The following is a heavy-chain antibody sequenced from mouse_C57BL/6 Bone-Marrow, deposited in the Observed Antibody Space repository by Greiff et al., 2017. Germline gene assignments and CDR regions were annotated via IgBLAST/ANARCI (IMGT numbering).Heavy chain of an antibody. CDR2: IDPANGNT. CDR3: ARWDYSNYVPFFAY. J-gene: IGHJ3*01. Sequence: EVQRVESVAELVRPGASVKLSCTASGFNIKNTYMHWVKQRPEQGLEWIGRIDPANGNTKYAPKFQGKATITADTSSNTAYLQLSSLTSEDTAIYYCARWDYSNYVPFFAYWGQGTLVTVSA. V-gene: IGHV14-3*01. D-gene: IGHD2-5*01. CDR1: GFNIKNTY.